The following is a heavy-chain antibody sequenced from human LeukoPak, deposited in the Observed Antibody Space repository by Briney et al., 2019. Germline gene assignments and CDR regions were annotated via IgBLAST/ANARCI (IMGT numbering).Heavy chain of an antibody. CDR3: AKDLLSDLGHISLIVVLITGPFDY. D-gene: IGHD3-22*01. Sequence: GGSLRLSCAASGFTFSSFAMSWVRQAPGKGLEWVSAISGSGGSTYYADSVKGRFTISRDNSKNTLYLQMNSLRAEDTAVYYCAKDLLSDLGHISLIVVLITGPFDYWDQGTLVTVSS. V-gene: IGHV3-23*01. J-gene: IGHJ4*02. CDR1: GFTFSSFA. CDR2: ISGSGGST.